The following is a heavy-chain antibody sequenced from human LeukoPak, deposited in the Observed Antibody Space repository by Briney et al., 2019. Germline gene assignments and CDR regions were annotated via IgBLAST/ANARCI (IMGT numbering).Heavy chain of an antibody. CDR2: ISSSGSTI. V-gene: IGHV3-11*01. Sequence: GGSLRLSCAASGFIFSDYYMSGIRQAPGKGLEWVSYISSSGSTIYYADSVKGRFTISRDNAKNSLYLQMNSLRAEDTAVYYCARDLEAAAGRPPFDYWGQGTLVTVSS. D-gene: IGHD6-13*01. CDR1: GFIFSDYY. J-gene: IGHJ4*02. CDR3: ARDLEAAAGRPPFDY.